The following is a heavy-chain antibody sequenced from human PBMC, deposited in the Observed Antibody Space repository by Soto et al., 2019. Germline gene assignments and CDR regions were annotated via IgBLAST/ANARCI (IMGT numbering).Heavy chain of an antibody. J-gene: IGHJ4*02. CDR1: GASIRHGDYY. D-gene: IGHD4-17*01. CDR3: ARVGYGDYGIGYYFDF. V-gene: IGHV4-30-4*01. Sequence: SETLSLTCSVSGASIRHGDYYWSWVRQPPGKGPEWIGIIDYTGGTHYNPTLTGPVSMSVDTSANQFSLKVNYVTAADSAVYYCARVGYGDYGIGYYFDFWGPGILVTVSS. CDR2: IDYTGGT.